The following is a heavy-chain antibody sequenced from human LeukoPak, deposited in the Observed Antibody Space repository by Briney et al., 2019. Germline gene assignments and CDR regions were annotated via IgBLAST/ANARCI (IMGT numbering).Heavy chain of an antibody. V-gene: IGHV6-1*01. Sequence: SQTLSLTCAISGDSVSRNNVAWNWIRQSPSRGLEWLGRTYYRSQWYSDYAESVKGRITINPDTSKNQFSLQLNSVTPEDTAVYYCARYQVSQGWETTPFDYWGQGTLVTVSS. CDR3: ARYQVSQGWETTPFDY. CDR1: GDSVSRNNVA. D-gene: IGHD1-14*01. J-gene: IGHJ4*02. CDR2: TYYRSQWYS.